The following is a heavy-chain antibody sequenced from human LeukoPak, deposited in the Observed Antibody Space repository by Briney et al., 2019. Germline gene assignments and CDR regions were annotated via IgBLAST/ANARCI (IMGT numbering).Heavy chain of an antibody. V-gene: IGHV1-18*01. D-gene: IGHD3-3*01. CDR2: ISGYNGDT. Sequence: ASVKVSCQTSGYNFKTHAVSWVRQVPGQGLEWMGWISGYNGDTAFAHKFQGRVTMTKDTSTTTAYMELRSLTSDDTAVYYCARFWVFGADTSPPYHQGMDLWGRGTTVTVSS. J-gene: IGHJ6*02. CDR1: GYNFKTHA. CDR3: ARFWVFGADTSPPYHQGMDL.